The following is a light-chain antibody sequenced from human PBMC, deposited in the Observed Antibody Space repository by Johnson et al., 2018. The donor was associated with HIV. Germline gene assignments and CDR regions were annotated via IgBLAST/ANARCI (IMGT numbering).Light chain of an antibody. Sequence: QPVLTQPPSASETPGQRVTISCSGSTSNIGSNTVSWYQQLPGTAPKLLIYDNNKRPSGIPDRFSGSKSGTSATLAITGLQTGDEADYYCGAWDSRLSVCVFGTGTKVTVL. J-gene: IGLJ1*01. CDR1: TSNIGSNT. CDR3: GAWDSRLSVCV. CDR2: DNN. V-gene: IGLV1-51*01.